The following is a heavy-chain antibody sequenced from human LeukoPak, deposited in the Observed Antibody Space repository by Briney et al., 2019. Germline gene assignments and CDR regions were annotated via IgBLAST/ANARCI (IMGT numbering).Heavy chain of an antibody. CDR2: ISGYNGNT. V-gene: IGHV1-18*01. CDR3: ARGPVSAAIGAFDI. CDR1: GYTFTIYG. D-gene: IGHD2-2*02. Sequence: ASVKVSCKASGYTFTIYGISWVRQAPGQGLEWMGWISGYNGNTMIAPKFEGRVTMTTDTSTSTVYMELSSLRSEDTAVYYCARGPVSAAIGAFDIWGQGTMVTVSS. J-gene: IGHJ3*02.